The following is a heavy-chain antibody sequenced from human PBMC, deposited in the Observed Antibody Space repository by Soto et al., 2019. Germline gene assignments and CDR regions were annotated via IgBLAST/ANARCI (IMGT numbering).Heavy chain of an antibody. Sequence: SETLSLTCTVSGGSISSYYWSWIRQPPGKGLEWIGYIYYSGSTNYNPSLKSRVTISVDTSKNQFSLKLSSVTAADTAVYYCERDPGRVYYDILTGYYTYYNYYGMDVWGQGTTVTVS. CDR3: ERDPGRVYYDILTGYYTYYNYYGMDV. J-gene: IGHJ6*02. V-gene: IGHV4-59*01. CDR2: IYYSGST. CDR1: GGSISSYY. D-gene: IGHD3-9*01.